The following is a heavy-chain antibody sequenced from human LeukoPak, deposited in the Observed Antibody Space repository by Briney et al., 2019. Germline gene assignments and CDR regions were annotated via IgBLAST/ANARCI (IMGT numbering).Heavy chain of an antibody. CDR3: AREGSAFDI. V-gene: IGHV4-61*02. CDR2: IFASGST. Sequence: KSSETLSLTCTVSGGSISSGSYYWSWIRQPAGKGLEWIGRIFASGSTKYNPSLKSRVTMSVETSKKQFSLKLSSVTAADTAVYYCAREGSAFDIWGQGTMVTVSS. CDR1: GGSISSGSYY. J-gene: IGHJ3*02.